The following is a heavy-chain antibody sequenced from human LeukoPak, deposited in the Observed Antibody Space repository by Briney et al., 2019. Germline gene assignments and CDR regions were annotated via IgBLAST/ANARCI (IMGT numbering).Heavy chain of an antibody. CDR2: ISSSSSYT. CDR1: GFTFSDYY. V-gene: IGHV3-11*03. Sequence: GGSLRLSCAASGFTFSDYYMSWIRQAPGKGLEWVSYISSSSSYTNYADSVKGRFTTSRDNAKNSLYLQMNSLRAEDTAVYYCARAEPRVGRPFDYWGQGTLVTVSS. J-gene: IGHJ4*02. CDR3: ARAEPRVGRPFDY.